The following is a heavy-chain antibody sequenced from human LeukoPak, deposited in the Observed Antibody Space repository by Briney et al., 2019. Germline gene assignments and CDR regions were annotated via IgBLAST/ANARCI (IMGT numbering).Heavy chain of an antibody. CDR1: GYTFTSYG. Sequence: ASVKISCKASGYTFTSYGITWVRQAPGQGLEWMGWRSAYNGNTKYAQTLQGRVTMTTDTSTSTAYMELRSLRSDDTAVYYCARDHSSSCQLFDYWGQGTLVTVSS. CDR2: RSAYNGNT. V-gene: IGHV1-18*01. J-gene: IGHJ4*02. CDR3: ARDHSSSCQLFDY. D-gene: IGHD6-13*01.